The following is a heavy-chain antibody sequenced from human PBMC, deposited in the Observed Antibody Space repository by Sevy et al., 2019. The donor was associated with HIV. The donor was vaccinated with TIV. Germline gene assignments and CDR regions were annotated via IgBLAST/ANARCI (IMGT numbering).Heavy chain of an antibody. CDR3: ARDSESYYYDSSGYYRTYPAAFDI. CDR1: GYTFTSYG. D-gene: IGHD3-22*01. V-gene: IGHV1-18*01. Sequence: ASVKVSCKASGYTFTSYGISWVRQAPGQGLEWMGWISAYNGNTNYAQKLQGRVTMTTDTSTSTAYMELRSLRSDDTAAYYGARDSESYYYDSSGYYRTYPAAFDIWGQGTMVTVSS. J-gene: IGHJ3*02. CDR2: ISAYNGNT.